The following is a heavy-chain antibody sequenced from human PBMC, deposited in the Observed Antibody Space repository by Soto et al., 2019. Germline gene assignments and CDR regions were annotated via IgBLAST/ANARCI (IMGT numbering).Heavy chain of an antibody. V-gene: IGHV4-39*01. CDR2: IYYSGST. CDR3: ARRGGGGRITIFGVVTKEYYYMDV. CDR1: GGSISSSSYY. D-gene: IGHD3-3*01. J-gene: IGHJ6*03. Sequence: QLQLQESGPGLVKPSETLSLTCTVSGGSISSSSYYWGWIRQPPGKGLEWIGRIYYSGSTYYNPSLKRRVTISVDTSKNQFSLKLSSVTAADTAVYYCARRGGGGRITIFGVVTKEYYYMDVWGKGTTVTVSS.